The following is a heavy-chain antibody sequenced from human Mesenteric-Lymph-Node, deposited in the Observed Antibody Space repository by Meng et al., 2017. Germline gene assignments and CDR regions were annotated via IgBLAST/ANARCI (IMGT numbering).Heavy chain of an antibody. CDR3: AVTTQYYFDY. Sequence: QGERVQSGGGVKKPGSSVKVSCKASGGIFSSYAISWVRQAPGQGLEWMGGIIPIFGTANYAQKFQGRVTITADKSTSTAYMELSSLRSEDTAVYYCAVTTQYYFDYWGQGTLVTVSS. D-gene: IGHD1-26*01. V-gene: IGHV1-69*06. CDR1: GGIFSSYA. CDR2: IIPIFGTA. J-gene: IGHJ4*02.